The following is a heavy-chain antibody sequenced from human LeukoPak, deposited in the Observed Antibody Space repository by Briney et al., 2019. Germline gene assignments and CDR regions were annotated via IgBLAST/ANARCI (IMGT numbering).Heavy chain of an antibody. CDR3: ARDHGSAYYRAPRH. CDR2: INPSGGST. D-gene: IGHD3-10*01. V-gene: IGHV1-46*01. Sequence: ASVKVFWKASGYIFTNYYMHWVRQAPRQRLEWMGTINPSGGSTTYAQKFQGRVTMTRDTSTSTVYMELSSLRSEDTAVYYCARDHGSAYYRAPRHWGRGTLVTVSS. J-gene: IGHJ2*01. CDR1: GYIFTNYY.